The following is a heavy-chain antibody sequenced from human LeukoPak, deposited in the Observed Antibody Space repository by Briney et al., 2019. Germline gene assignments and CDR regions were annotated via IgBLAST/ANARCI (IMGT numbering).Heavy chain of an antibody. CDR3: ARGGYYGSGNDFRFDP. CDR1: GGSISSYY. J-gene: IGHJ5*02. CDR2: IYTSGST. V-gene: IGHV4-4*07. D-gene: IGHD3-10*01. Sequence: SETLSLTCTVSGGSISSYYWSWIRQPPGKGLEWIGRIYTSGSTNYNPSLKSRVTMSVDTSKNQFSLKLNSVTAADTAVYYCARGGYYGSGNDFRFDPWGQGTLVTVSS.